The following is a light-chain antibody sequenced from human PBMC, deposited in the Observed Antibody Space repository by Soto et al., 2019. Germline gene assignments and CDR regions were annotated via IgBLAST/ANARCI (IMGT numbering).Light chain of an antibody. CDR1: QSVRSN. J-gene: IGKJ5*01. CDR3: QQYKEWPTFT. Sequence: QSPPTLSVSPGEIATLSCRASQSVRSNLAWYQQKPGQAPRLVIYAASTRATGIPDRFSGSVSGTEFTLTISSLQPEDFAVYYGQQYKEWPTFTFCQGTRLEIK. CDR2: AAS. V-gene: IGKV3-15*01.